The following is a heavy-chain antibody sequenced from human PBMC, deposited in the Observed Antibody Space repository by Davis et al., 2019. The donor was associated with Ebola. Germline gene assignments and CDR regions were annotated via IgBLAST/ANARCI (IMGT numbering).Heavy chain of an antibody. CDR2: INPNSGGT. CDR1: GYTFTGYY. J-gene: IGHJ4*02. V-gene: IGHV1-2*04. Sequence: AASVKVSCKASGYTFTGYYMHWVRQAPGQGLEWMGWINPNSGGTNYAQKFQGWVTMTRDTSISTAYMELSRLRSDDTAVYYCARAQTGYSSGWYYLEYWGQGTLVTVSS. CDR3: ARAQTGYSSGWYYLEY. D-gene: IGHD6-19*01.